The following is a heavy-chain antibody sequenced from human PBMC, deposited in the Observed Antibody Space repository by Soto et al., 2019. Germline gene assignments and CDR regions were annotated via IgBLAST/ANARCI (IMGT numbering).Heavy chain of an antibody. CDR1: GFTFSTYS. CDR3: AREYTAWPLAYGLDV. CDR2: ISSRSDI. D-gene: IGHD2-2*02. Sequence: GSLRLSCVGSGFTFSTYSINWVRQAPGKGLEWVSSISSRSDIYYADSVKGRFTIPRDNAKNSVSLQMNSLRAEDTAVYYCAREYTAWPLAYGLDVWGQGTTVTVSS. J-gene: IGHJ6*02. V-gene: IGHV3-21*01.